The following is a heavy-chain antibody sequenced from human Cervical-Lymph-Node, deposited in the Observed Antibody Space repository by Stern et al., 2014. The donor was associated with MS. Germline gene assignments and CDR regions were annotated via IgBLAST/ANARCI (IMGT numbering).Heavy chain of an antibody. CDR2: ISSSSSIR. CDR3: ARVYTSGNS. CDR1: GFTLSTYS. V-gene: IGHV3-48*02. Sequence: EVQLVESGGGLVQPGGSLRLSCIVSGFTLSTYSMNWVRQAPGKVLEWVSYISSSSSIRKYADSVKGRFTISRDNGKNSLYLQMNSLRDEDTAIYYCARVYTSGNSWGQGTLVTVSS. D-gene: IGHD6-25*01. J-gene: IGHJ4*02.